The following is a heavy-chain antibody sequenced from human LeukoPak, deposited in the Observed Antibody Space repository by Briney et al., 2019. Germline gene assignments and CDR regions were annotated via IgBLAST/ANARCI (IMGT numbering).Heavy chain of an antibody. Sequence: PSETLSLTCIVSGGSISSSNYYWDWIRQPPGQGLEWIGSMSHSERTYYNPSLKSRLTIFVDTSKNQFSLELRSVTAADTAVYYCARQRYYSSGWQVWGQGTLVIVSS. V-gene: IGHV4-39*01. CDR2: MSHSERT. CDR3: ARQRYYSSGWQV. CDR1: GGSISSSNYY. D-gene: IGHD6-19*01. J-gene: IGHJ4*02.